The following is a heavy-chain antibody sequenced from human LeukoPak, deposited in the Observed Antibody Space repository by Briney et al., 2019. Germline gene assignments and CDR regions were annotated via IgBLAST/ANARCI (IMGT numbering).Heavy chain of an antibody. CDR1: GFTFSSYG. CDR3: ARGYYYDSSGYPHY. CDR2: ISYDGSNK. V-gene: IGHV3-30*03. Sequence: GGSLRLSCAASGFTFSSYGMHWVRQAPGKGLEWVAVISYDGSNKYYADSVKGRFTISRDNSKNTLYPQMNSLRAEDTAVYYCARGYYYDSSGYPHYWGQGTRVTVSS. D-gene: IGHD3-22*01. J-gene: IGHJ4*02.